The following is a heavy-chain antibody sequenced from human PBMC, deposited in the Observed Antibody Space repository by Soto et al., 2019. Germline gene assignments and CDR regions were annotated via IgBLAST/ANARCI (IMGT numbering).Heavy chain of an antibody. CDR3: ARSGIAARPSYFDY. Sequence: ASVKVSCKASGHTFTGYYMHWVRQAPGQGLEWMGWINPNSGGTNYAQKFQGWVTMTRDTSISTAYMELSRLRSDDTAVYYCARSGIAARPSYFDYWGQGTLVTVSS. CDR2: INPNSGGT. CDR1: GHTFTGYY. V-gene: IGHV1-2*04. J-gene: IGHJ4*02. D-gene: IGHD6-6*01.